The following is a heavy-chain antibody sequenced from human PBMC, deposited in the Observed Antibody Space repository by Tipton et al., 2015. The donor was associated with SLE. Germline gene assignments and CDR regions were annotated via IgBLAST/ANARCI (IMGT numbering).Heavy chain of an antibody. D-gene: IGHD3-10*01. J-gene: IGHJ4*02. CDR2: INHSGST. Sequence: TLSLTCAVYGGSFSGNFWTWIRQPPGKGLEWIGEINHSGSTTYNPSLKSRVTMSVDTSKNQLSLKLSSVTAADTAVYYCARFHVKSYYEFDCWGQGTLVTVSS. CDR1: GGSFSGNF. V-gene: IGHV4-34*01. CDR3: ARFHVKSYYEFDC.